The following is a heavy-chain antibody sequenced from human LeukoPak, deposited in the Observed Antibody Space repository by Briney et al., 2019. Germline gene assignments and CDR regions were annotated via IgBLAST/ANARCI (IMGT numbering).Heavy chain of an antibody. J-gene: IGHJ4*02. CDR1: GGSISSSLHS. CDR3: ARHFYGDYVFDY. V-gene: IGHV4-39*01. Sequence: SETLSLTCSVSGGSISSSLHSWGWVRQPPEKGLEWIGSIYYSGSTYYNASSNSRVTMSVDRSKDQFSLNLTSVTATDTAVYYCARHFYGDYVFDYWGKGTLVTVSS. CDR2: IYYSGST. D-gene: IGHD4-17*01.